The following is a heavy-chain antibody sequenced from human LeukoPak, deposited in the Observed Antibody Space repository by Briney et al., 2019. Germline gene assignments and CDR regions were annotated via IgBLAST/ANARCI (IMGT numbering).Heavy chain of an antibody. Sequence: GGSLRLSCAASGLTLSSYEMNWVRQAPGKGLEWVSYISSSGSTIYYADSVKGRFTISRDNAKNSLYLQMNSLRAEDTAVYYCARDLWFGELSGIWGQGTLVTVSS. CDR2: ISSSGSTI. CDR3: ARDLWFGELSGI. J-gene: IGHJ4*02. CDR1: GLTLSSYE. V-gene: IGHV3-48*03. D-gene: IGHD3-10*01.